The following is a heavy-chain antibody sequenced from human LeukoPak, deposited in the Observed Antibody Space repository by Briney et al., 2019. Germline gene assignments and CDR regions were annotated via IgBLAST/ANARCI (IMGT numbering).Heavy chain of an antibody. J-gene: IGHJ4*02. D-gene: IGHD3-3*01. V-gene: IGHV1-3*01. CDR2: INAGNGNT. CDR1: GSTFSSYA. Sequence: ASVKVSCKASGSTFSSYAMHLVRQAPGQKLEWMGWINAGNGNTKYSQKFQGRVTITRDTSASTAYMELSSLRSEDTAVYYCVRTLTGDFWSGYTYFDYWGQGTLVTVSS. CDR3: VRTLTGDFWSGYTYFDY.